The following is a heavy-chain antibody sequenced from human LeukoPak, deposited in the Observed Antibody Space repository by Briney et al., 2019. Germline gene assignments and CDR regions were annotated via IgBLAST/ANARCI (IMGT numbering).Heavy chain of an antibody. V-gene: IGHV1-18*01. CDR3: ATTGVEWELLLHFDY. CDR2: ISAYNGNT. J-gene: IGHJ4*02. CDR1: GYTFINYG. Sequence: ASVKVSCKASGYTFINYGINWVRQAPGQGLEWMGWISAYNGNTNYAQKLQGRVTMTTDTSTSTAYMELSSLRSEDTAVYYCATTGVEWELLLHFDYWGQGTLVTVSS. D-gene: IGHD1-26*01.